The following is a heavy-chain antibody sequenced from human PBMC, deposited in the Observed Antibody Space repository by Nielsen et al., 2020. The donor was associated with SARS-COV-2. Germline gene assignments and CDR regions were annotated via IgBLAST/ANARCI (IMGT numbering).Heavy chain of an antibody. CDR2: TYYRSKWYN. J-gene: IGHJ5*02. Sequence: TLSLTCAISGDSVSSNSAAWNWIRQSPSRGLEWLGRTYYRSKWYNDYAVSVKSRITINPDTSKNQFSLKLSSVTAADTAVYYCAREDMFRGGARNNWFDPWGQGTLVTVSS. V-gene: IGHV6-1*01. CDR3: AREDMFRGGARNNWFDP. D-gene: IGHD3-10*01. CDR1: GDSVSSNSAA.